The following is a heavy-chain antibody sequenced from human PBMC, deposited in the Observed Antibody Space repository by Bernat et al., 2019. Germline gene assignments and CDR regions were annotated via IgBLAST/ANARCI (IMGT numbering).Heavy chain of an antibody. CDR3: ARVTGLSGNYYLDF. Sequence: EVRLVGSGGGWVQPGGSLRASGAAPDFTFVATYMDWVRQAPGRGRDWVGRIRKKANNYTTKYAASVKGRFTISRDDSKNSLYLQMNSLKTEDTAVYFCARVTGLSGNYYLDFWGQGTLVTVSS. D-gene: IGHD3/OR15-3a*01. V-gene: IGHV3-72*01. J-gene: IGHJ4*02. CDR1: DFTFVATY. CDR2: IRKKANNYTT.